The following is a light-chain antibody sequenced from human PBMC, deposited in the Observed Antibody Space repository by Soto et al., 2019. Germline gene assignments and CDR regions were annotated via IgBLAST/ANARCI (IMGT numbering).Light chain of an antibody. Sequence: DIVLTQSPDSLAVSLGERATINCKSSRSLLSISNNKDHLAWYQQKPGQPPKLLINWSSIRESGVPDRFSGSGSGSDFTLTISSLQSEDVSVYICHQDDDLPTFGQGTEVHIK. V-gene: IGKV4-1*01. CDR3: HQDDDLPT. CDR2: WSS. J-gene: IGKJ1*01. CDR1: RSLLSISNNKDH.